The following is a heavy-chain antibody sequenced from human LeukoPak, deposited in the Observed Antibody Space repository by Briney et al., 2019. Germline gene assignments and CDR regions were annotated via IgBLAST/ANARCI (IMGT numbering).Heavy chain of an antibody. J-gene: IGHJ4*02. Sequence: PGGSLRLSCAASGFTFSSYGMHWVRQAPGKGLEWVAFIRYDGSSKYYADSVKGRFTISRDNSKNTLYLQMNSLRAEDTAVYYCAKDRAGGSRMYYFDYWGQGTLVTVSS. CDR1: GFTFSSYG. V-gene: IGHV3-30*02. D-gene: IGHD3-10*01. CDR3: AKDRAGGSRMYYFDY. CDR2: IRYDGSSK.